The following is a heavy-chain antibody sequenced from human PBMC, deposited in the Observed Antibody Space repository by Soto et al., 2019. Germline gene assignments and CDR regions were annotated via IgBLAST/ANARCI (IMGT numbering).Heavy chain of an antibody. CDR1: GFTFGSHA. CDR2: ISGSGGTT. J-gene: IGHJ4*02. D-gene: IGHD3-3*01. V-gene: IGHV3-23*01. CDR3: AKTPYDFWSSGQYLFDH. Sequence: VSLRLSCTVSGFTFGSHAMSWVRQAPGKGLECVSGISGSGGTTFYADSVKGRLTISRDNSKKTLYLQMNSLRAEDTAVYYCAKTPYDFWSSGQYLFDHWGQGTLVTVSS.